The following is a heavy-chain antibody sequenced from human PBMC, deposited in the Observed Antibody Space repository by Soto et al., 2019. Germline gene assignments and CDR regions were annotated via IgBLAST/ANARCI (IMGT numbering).Heavy chain of an antibody. Sequence: VRLKESSPRLVKTSETLSLTCTVSGGPISGYVWRWIRRPPGEGLEWLGYIFYSGNTNYSPTLTRRVTLSLGTAKNPHSINLTAVRAAGTAVYYCARGRGGTDAAYDSSGQGTMVTVSS. CDR1: GGPISGYV. V-gene: IGHV4-59*01. CDR3: ARGRGGTDAAYDS. CDR2: IFYSGNT. J-gene: IGHJ3*02. D-gene: IGHD3-16*01.